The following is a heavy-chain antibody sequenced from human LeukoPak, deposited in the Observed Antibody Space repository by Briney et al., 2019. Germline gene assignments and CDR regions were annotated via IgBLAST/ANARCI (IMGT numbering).Heavy chain of an antibody. CDR1: GGSISSGSYY. J-gene: IGHJ4*02. CDR2: IYTRGST. V-gene: IGHV4-61*02. D-gene: IGHD3-10*01. Sequence: SENLSLNCTVSGGSISSGSYYRRWLRQPAGRGLEWIARIYTRGSTSYKPPIKSRVTISVDTSKNQFSLELSAVTAAGTAVYDCARRVAGPYYYGSGSYWYDFDYWGQGTLVTVSS. CDR3: ARRVAGPYYYGSGSYWYDFDY.